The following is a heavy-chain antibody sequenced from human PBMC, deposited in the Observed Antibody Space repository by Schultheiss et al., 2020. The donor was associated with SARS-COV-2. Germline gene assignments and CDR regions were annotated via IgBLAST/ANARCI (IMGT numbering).Heavy chain of an antibody. Sequence: GGSLRLSCAASGVTFSSFGMHWVRQAPGKGLEWMATISYEGTITYYADSVKGRFTISRDNSRNTLFLQMHILKPEDTAVYYCAKGAVAGDDAFHLWGQGTMVTVSS. V-gene: IGHV3-30*18. J-gene: IGHJ3*01. D-gene: IGHD6-19*01. CDR2: ISYEGTIT. CDR1: GVTFSSFG. CDR3: AKGAVAGDDAFHL.